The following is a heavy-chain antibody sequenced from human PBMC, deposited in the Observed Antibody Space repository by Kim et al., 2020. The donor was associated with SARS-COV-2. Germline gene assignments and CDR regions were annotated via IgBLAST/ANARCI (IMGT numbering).Heavy chain of an antibody. V-gene: IGHV3-23*01. CDR1: GFTFSSYA. D-gene: IGHD6-19*01. CDR2: ISGSGGST. J-gene: IGHJ4*02. CDR3: AKDIRAYSSGGGYYFDY. Sequence: GGSLRLSCAASGFTFSSYAMSWVRQAPGKGLEWVSAISGSGGSTYYADSVKGRFTISRDNSKNTLYLQMNSLRAEDTAVYYCAKDIRAYSSGGGYYFDYWGQGALVTVSS.